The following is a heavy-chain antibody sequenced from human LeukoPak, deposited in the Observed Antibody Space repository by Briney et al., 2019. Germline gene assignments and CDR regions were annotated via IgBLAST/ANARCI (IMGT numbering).Heavy chain of an antibody. CDR3: AKDSAKYCSGGSCYSGYDY. V-gene: IGHV3-30*18. CDR2: ISYDGSKK. J-gene: IGHJ4*02. D-gene: IGHD2-15*01. Sequence: AGGSLRLSCAASGFTFSRNGMHWVRQAPGKGLEWVAVISYDGSKKHYADSVKGRFTISRDNSKNTLYLLMNSLRAEDTAVYYCAKDSAKYCSGGSCYSGYDYWGQGTLVTVSS. CDR1: GFTFSRNG.